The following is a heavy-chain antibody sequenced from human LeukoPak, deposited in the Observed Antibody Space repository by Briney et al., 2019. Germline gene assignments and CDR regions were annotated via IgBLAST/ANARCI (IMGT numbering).Heavy chain of an antibody. CDR1: GFTFSSYT. D-gene: IGHD6-19*01. Sequence: GGSLRLSCAASGFTFSSYTVNWVRQAPAKGLSFRSSISIISSYIYYADSVKGLFHVSRDNAKIALYIHMNGMRVEGADMCDCASLSAVAGGSDYYGMDVWGQGTMVTVSS. CDR3: ASLSAVAGGSDYYGMDV. CDR2: ISIISSYI. J-gene: IGHJ6*02. V-gene: IGHV3-21*01.